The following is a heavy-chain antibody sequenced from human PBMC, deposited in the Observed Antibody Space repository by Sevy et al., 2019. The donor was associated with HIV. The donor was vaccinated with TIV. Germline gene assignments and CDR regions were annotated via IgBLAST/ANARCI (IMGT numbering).Heavy chain of an antibody. CDR3: TTGRYSSSIYFEH. CDR2: IRFDGTIQ. Sequence: GGSLRLSCAASGFTFSTYGMHWVRQAPGKGLEWVAFIRFDGTIQYYTDSVKGRLTISRDNSKNTLYLQMNSLKTEDTAVYYCTTGRYSSSIYFEHWGQGTLVTVSS. D-gene: IGHD6-6*01. CDR1: GFTFSTYG. V-gene: IGHV3-30*02. J-gene: IGHJ4*02.